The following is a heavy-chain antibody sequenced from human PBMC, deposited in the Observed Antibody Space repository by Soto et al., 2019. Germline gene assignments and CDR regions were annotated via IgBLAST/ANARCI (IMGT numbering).Heavy chain of an antibody. V-gene: IGHV3-48*02. CDR3: ASQYYYDSSGYYPTYWYFDL. CDR1: GFTFSSYS. J-gene: IGHJ2*01. D-gene: IGHD3-22*01. CDR2: ISSSSSTI. Sequence: VGSLRLSGAASGFTFSSYSMNWVRQARGKGLEWVSYISSSSSTIYYADSVKGRFTISRDNAKNSLYLQMNSLRDEDTAVYYCASQYYYDSSGYYPTYWYFDLWGRGTLVTVSS.